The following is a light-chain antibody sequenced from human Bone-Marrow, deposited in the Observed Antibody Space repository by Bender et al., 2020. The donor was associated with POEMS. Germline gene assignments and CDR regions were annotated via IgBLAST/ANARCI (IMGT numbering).Light chain of an antibody. V-gene: IGLV2-14*02. J-gene: IGLJ2*01. CDR2: DVS. CDR3: SSYTTSNTVV. Sequence: QSALTQPASVSGSPGQSITISCTGTSSDVGSYNLVSWYQQHPGKAPKLMINDVSNRPSGVSNRFSGSKSGNTASLTISGLQAEDKADYYCSSYTTSNTVVFGGGTKLTVL. CDR1: SSDVGSYNL.